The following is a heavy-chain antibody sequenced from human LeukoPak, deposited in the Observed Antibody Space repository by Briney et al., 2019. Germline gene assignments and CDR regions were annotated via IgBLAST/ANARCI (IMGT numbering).Heavy chain of an antibody. J-gene: IGHJ4*02. CDR2: INSDGSST. CDR1: GFTFSSYW. CDR3: ARDRGIVVVPAAIQTFGY. V-gene: IGHV3-74*01. D-gene: IGHD2-2*01. Sequence: GGSLRLSCAASGFTFSSYWMHWVRQAPGKGLVWVSRINSDGSSTSYADSVKGRFTISRDNAKNTLYLQMNSLRAEDTAVYYCARDRGIVVVPAAIQTFGYWGQGALVTVSS.